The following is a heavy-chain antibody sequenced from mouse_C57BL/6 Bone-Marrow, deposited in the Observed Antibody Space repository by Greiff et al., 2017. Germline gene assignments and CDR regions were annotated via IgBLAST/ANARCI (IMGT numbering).Heavy chain of an antibody. CDR2: IYPGSGST. D-gene: IGHD2-10*02. CDR3: ARLYGNHWYFDV. CDR1: GYTFTSYW. V-gene: IGHV1-55*01. J-gene: IGHJ1*03. Sequence: QVQLQQPGAELVKPGASVKMSCKASGYTFTSYWITWVKQRPGQGLAWIGDIYPGSGSTNYNEKFKSKATLTVDTSSSTAYMQLSSLTAEDSAVYYCARLYGNHWYFDVWGTGTTVTVSS.